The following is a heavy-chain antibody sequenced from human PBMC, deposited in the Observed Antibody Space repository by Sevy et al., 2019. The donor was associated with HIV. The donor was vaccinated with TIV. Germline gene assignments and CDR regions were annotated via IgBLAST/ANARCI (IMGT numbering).Heavy chain of an antibody. D-gene: IGHD3-22*01. CDR2: SSRSGVRT. V-gene: IGHV3-23*01. CDR3: AKEYYHDSSGYSYYFDH. J-gene: IGHJ4*02. CDR1: GFIFSNYA. Sequence: GGSLRLSCAASGFIFSNYAMNWVRQAPGKGLEWVSSSSRSGVRTYYADSVKGRFAISRDNSNNTLYLQVDNLRGEDTAVYYCAKEYYHDSSGYSYYFDHWGQGTVVTVSS.